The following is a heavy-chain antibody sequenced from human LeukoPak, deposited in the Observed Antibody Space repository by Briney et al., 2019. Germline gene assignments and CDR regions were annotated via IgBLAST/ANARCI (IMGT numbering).Heavy chain of an antibody. CDR3: AREKNYGDSYYFYY. D-gene: IGHD4-17*01. CDR2: IYYSGST. V-gene: IGHV4-59*01. J-gene: IGHJ4*02. Sequence: SETLSLTCTVSGGSISSYYWSWIRQPPGKGLEWIGYIYYSGSTNYNPSLKSRVTISVDTSKNQFSLKLSSVTAADTAVYYCAREKNYGDSYYFYYWGQGTLVTVSS. CDR1: GGSISSYY.